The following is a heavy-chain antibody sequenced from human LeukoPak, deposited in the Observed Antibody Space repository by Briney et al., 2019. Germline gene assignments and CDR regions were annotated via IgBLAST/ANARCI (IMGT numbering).Heavy chain of an antibody. J-gene: IGHJ4*02. Sequence: SETLSLTCSVSGGSISSSRNYWGWLRQPPGKGLEWIGNIYYSGSTYYNPSLKSRVTISVDTSKNQFSLKLTSVTAADTAVYYCARLLKYSGSYYCDYWGQGTLVTVSS. D-gene: IGHD1-26*01. CDR2: IYYSGST. V-gene: IGHV4-39*01. CDR1: GGSISSSRNY. CDR3: ARLLKYSGSYYCDY.